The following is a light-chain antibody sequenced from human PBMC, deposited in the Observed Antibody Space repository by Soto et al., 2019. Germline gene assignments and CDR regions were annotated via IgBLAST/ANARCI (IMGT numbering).Light chain of an antibody. CDR3: QQFNTYPALT. CDR2: DVS. Sequence: AIQLTQSPSSLSASVGDRVTITCRASQGISSALAWYQQKPGKSPNLLIYDVSSLESGVPSRFSGSGSGTDFTLTISSLQPEDFATYYCQQFNTYPALTLGGGTKVEIK. V-gene: IGKV1-13*02. CDR1: QGISSA. J-gene: IGKJ4*01.